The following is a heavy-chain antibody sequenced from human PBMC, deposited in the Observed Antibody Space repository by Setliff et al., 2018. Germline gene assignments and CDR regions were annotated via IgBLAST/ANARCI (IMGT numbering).Heavy chain of an antibody. Sequence: ASVKVSCKASGYTFTGYYMHWVRQAPGQGLQWMGWINPNSGGTNYAQKFQGWVTMTRDTSISTAYMELSRLRSDDTAVYYCARGRDFWSGYLVYWGQGTLVTVSS. V-gene: IGHV1-2*04. CDR1: GYTFTGYY. CDR2: INPNSGGT. CDR3: ARGRDFWSGYLVY. J-gene: IGHJ4*02. D-gene: IGHD3-3*01.